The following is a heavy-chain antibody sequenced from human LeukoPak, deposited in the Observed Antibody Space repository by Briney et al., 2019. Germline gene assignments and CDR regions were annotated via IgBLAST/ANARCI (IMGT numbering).Heavy chain of an antibody. CDR1: GYIFIIYV. CDR2: TNTNTGNP. Sequence: ASVKVSCKASGYIFIIYVIIWVRQAPGQGLELMGRTNTNTGNPTYAQGFTGRFVFSLDTSVSTAYLQISRLKAEDTAVYYCARDYTVALGTTTYFQHWGQGTLVTVSS. CDR3: ARDYTVALGTTTYFQH. D-gene: IGHD1-7*01. J-gene: IGHJ1*01. V-gene: IGHV7-4-1*02.